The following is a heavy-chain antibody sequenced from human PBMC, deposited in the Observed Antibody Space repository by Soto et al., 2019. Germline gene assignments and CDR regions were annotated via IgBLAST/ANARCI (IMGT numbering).Heavy chain of an antibody. CDR3: TRDGVVVVTAIIY. D-gene: IGHD2-21*02. CDR2: IRSKAYGGTT. CDR1: GFSFNIFA. V-gene: IGHV3-49*04. Sequence: GGSLRLSCAASGFSFNIFAMNWVRQAPGKGLEWVGFIRSKAYGGTTEYAASVKGRFTISRDGSKSIAYLQMNSLKTEDTAVYYCTRDGVVVVTAIIYWGQGTLVTVSS. J-gene: IGHJ4*02.